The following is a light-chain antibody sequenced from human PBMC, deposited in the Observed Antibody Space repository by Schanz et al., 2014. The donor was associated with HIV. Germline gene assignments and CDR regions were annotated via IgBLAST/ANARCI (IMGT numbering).Light chain of an antibody. V-gene: IGKV1-9*01. J-gene: IGKJ1*01. CDR2: ATS. CDR3: QQYDRSSWT. Sequence: DIQLTQSPSFLSASVGDRVTITCRASQGFGSYLAWLQQKPGKAPKLLIYATSTLQNGVPSRFSGSGFGTSFTLTISSLQPDDFATYYCQQYDRSSWTFGLGTKVETK. CDR1: QGFGSY.